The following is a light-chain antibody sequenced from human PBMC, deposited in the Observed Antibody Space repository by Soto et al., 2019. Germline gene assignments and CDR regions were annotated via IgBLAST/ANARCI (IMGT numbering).Light chain of an antibody. J-gene: IGKJ3*01. CDR1: QSVNSDS. CDR3: QYYGNSPLFT. V-gene: IGKV3-20*01. CDR2: RAF. Sequence: EIVLTQSPVTLSLSPGDRATLSCRASQSVNSDSLAWYQQKPGQGPRLLMYRAFSRATGIPDRFSGSGSGTEFTLTISRLEPEDFTVYYCQYYGNSPLFTFGPGTNVDIK.